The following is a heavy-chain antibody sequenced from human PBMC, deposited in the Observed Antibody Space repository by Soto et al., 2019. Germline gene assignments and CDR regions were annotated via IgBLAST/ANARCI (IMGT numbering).Heavy chain of an antibody. CDR3: ARARPPPDY. V-gene: IGHV3-30-3*01. Sequence: SRRVSGSVSGFTVSIYAMHWVRQAPGKGLEWVAVISYDGSNKYYADSVEGRFTISRDNSKNTLYLQMNSLRAEDTAVYYCARARPPPDYWGQGTLVTVSS. J-gene: IGHJ4*02. CDR1: GFTVSIYA. CDR2: ISYDGSNK.